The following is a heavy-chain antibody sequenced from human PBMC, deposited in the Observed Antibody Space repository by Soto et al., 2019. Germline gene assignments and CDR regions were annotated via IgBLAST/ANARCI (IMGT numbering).Heavy chain of an antibody. CDR1: GGSISSSSYY. Sequence: SETLSLTCTVSGGSISSSSYYWGWIRQPPGKGLEWIGSIYYSGSTYYTPSLKSRVTISVDTSKNQFSLKLSSVTAADTAVYYCARLELGAAFDIWGQGPMVTVSS. CDR3: ARLELGAAFDI. J-gene: IGHJ3*02. D-gene: IGHD3-16*01. V-gene: IGHV4-39*01. CDR2: IYYSGST.